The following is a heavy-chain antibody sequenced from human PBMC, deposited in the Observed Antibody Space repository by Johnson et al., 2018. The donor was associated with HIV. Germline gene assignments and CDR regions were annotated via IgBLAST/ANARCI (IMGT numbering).Heavy chain of an antibody. J-gene: IGHJ3*02. CDR1: RFTFKTYT. Sequence: QVQLVESGGGVVQPGRSLRLSCAASRFTFKTYTMHWVRQAPGKGLEWVALISNDGSNNYYADSVKGRFTISRDNSKNILYLQMKSLRVEDTAVYYCARVEQQLWLRGAFDILGQGTMVTVSS. V-gene: IGHV3-30*04. CDR2: ISNDGSNN. D-gene: IGHD5-18*01. CDR3: ARVEQQLWLRGAFDI.